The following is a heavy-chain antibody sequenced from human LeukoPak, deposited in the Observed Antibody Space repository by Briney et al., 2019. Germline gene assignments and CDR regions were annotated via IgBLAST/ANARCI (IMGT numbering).Heavy chain of an antibody. CDR1: EYSFTSYW. CDR2: IYPGDSDT. CDR3: ARERVTITPQTTNPYYFDY. Sequence: GESLKISCKGSEYSFTSYWIGWVRQMPGKGLEWMGIIYPGDSDTRYSPSFQGQVTISADKSISTAYLQWSSLKASDTAMYYCARERVTITPQTTNPYYFDYWGQGTLVTVSS. J-gene: IGHJ4*02. D-gene: IGHD3-9*01. V-gene: IGHV5-51*01.